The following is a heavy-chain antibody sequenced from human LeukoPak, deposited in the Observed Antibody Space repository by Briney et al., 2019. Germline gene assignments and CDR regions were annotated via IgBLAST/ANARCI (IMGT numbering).Heavy chain of an antibody. CDR2: IHSSTSK. CDR3: ARVAVDYGSGSLDY. Sequence: SETLSLTCTVSGGSIGSYYWSWIRQPAGKGLEWIGRIHSSTSKNYNPSIKSRVTMSLDTSKNQFSLKVDSVTAADTAIYYCARVAVDYGSGSLDYWGQGTLVAVSS. V-gene: IGHV4-4*07. D-gene: IGHD3-10*01. J-gene: IGHJ4*02. CDR1: GGSIGSYY.